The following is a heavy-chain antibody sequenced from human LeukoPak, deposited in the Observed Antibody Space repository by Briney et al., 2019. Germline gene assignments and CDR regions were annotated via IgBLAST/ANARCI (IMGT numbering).Heavy chain of an antibody. D-gene: IGHD6-13*01. Sequence: GSLRLSCAASGFTFDDYGMSWVRQAPGKGLEWVSGINWNGGSTGYADSVKGRFTISRDNAKNSLYLQMNSLRAEDTALYHCARYSSSWSYYYGMDVWGQGTTVTVSS. CDR2: INWNGGST. CDR1: GFTFDDYG. CDR3: ARYSSSWSYYYGMDV. V-gene: IGHV3-20*01. J-gene: IGHJ6*02.